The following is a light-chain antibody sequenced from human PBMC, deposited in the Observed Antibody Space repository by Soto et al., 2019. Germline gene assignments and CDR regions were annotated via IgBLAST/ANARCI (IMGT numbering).Light chain of an antibody. CDR3: SSYTSSSTLYI. Sequence: QSVLTEPASVSGSPGQSITISCTGTSSDVGGYNYVSGYQHHPGKAPKLMIFEVSNRPSGVSNRFSGSKSGNAASLTISGLQAEDEADYYCSSYTSSSTLYILGTGTKVTVL. CDR2: EVS. CDR1: SSDVGGYNY. J-gene: IGLJ1*01. V-gene: IGLV2-14*01.